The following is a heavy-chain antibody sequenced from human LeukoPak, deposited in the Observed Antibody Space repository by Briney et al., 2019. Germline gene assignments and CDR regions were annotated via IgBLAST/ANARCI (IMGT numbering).Heavy chain of an antibody. CDR1: GFTFSSYG. J-gene: IGHJ4*02. CDR3: AKDGLKLQKYYFDY. V-gene: IGHV3-30*02. Sequence: GGSLRLSCAASGFTFSSYGMHWVRQAPGKGLEWVAFIQFDGSNKYYADSVKGRFTISRDNSKNTLYLQMNTLRSEDTAVCYCAKDGLKLQKYYFDYWGQGTLVTVSS. CDR2: IQFDGSNK. D-gene: IGHD1-26*01.